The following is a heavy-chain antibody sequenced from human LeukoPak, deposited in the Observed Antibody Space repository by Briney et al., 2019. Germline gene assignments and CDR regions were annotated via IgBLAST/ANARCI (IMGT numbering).Heavy chain of an antibody. CDR2: ISSSSSYI. J-gene: IGHJ4*02. D-gene: IGHD3-22*01. CDR3: ARDSHSSGYYYRPPLDY. V-gene: IGHV3-21*01. Sequence: NPGGSLRLSCAASGFTFSSYSMNWVRQAPGKGLEWVSSISSSSSYIYYADSVKGRFTISRDNAKNSLYLQMNSLRAEDTAVYYCARDSHSSGYYYRPPLDYWGQGTLVTVSS. CDR1: GFTFSSYS.